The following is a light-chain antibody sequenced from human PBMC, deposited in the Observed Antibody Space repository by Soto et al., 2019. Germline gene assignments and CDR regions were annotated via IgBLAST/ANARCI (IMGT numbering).Light chain of an antibody. J-gene: IGKJ1*01. V-gene: IGKV3-15*01. CDR3: QQYNNWSGT. CDR1: QSVSSN. Sequence: EIVMTQSPATLSVSPGERATLSCRASQSVSSNLAWYQQKPGQAPRLLIYGASTRATGIPARFSGSGSETEFTLTISSLQSEDFAVYYCQQYNNWSGTFGQGTKVEIK. CDR2: GAS.